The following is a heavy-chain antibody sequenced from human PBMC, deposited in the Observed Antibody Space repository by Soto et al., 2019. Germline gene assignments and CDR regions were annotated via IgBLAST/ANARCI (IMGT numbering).Heavy chain of an antibody. Sequence: QVQLVESGGGVVQPGRSLRLSCAASGYVFNHYGLHWVRQAPGKGLEWLTLTSYDGSNKQYADSVKGRFTISRDDSKNTVYLQMNSLRVDDTAVYYCARVGGSRSSGYYIDHWGQGTLVTVSS. CDR1: GYVFNHYG. J-gene: IGHJ4*02. CDR3: ARVGGSRSSGYYIDH. V-gene: IGHV3-33*01. D-gene: IGHD3-10*01. CDR2: TSYDGSNK.